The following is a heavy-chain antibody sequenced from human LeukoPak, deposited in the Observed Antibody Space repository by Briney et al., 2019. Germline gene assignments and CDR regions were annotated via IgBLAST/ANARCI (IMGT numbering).Heavy chain of an antibody. J-gene: IGHJ4*02. Sequence: ASVKVSCKASGYTFTGYYMHWVRQAPGQGLEWMGWINPNSGGTNYAQKFQGRVTMTRDTSTSTAYMELRSLRSDDTAVYYCARVSYCGGDCYLWYFDYWGQGTLVTVSS. CDR1: GYTFTGYY. D-gene: IGHD2-21*02. V-gene: IGHV1-2*02. CDR3: ARVSYCGGDCYLWYFDY. CDR2: INPNSGGT.